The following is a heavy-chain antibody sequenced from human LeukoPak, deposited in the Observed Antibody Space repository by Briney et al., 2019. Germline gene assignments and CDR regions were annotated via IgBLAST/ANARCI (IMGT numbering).Heavy chain of an antibody. J-gene: IGHJ4*02. CDR2: IYYSGST. CDR1: GGSISGYY. Sequence: PSETLSLTCTVSGGSISGYYWSWIRQPPGKGLEWIGYIYYSGSTNCNPSLKSRVTISVDTSKNQFSLNLSSVTAADTAVYYCARDISSSGLGVDYWGQGTLVTVSS. V-gene: IGHV4-59*01. D-gene: IGHD6-6*01. CDR3: ARDISSSGLGVDY.